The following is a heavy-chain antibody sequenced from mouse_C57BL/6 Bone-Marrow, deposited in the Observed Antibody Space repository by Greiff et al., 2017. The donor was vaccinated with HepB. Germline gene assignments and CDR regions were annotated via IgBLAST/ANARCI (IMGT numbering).Heavy chain of an antibody. J-gene: IGHJ1*03. CDR1: GFTFSDYG. Sequence: EVQVVESGGGLVKPGGSLKLSCAASGFTFSDYGMHWVRQAPEKGLEWVAYISSGSSTIYYADTVKGRFTISRDNAKNTLFLQMTSLRSEDTAMYYCARKSNYYGSSGWYFDVWGTGTTVTVSS. CDR2: ISSGSSTI. CDR3: ARKSNYYGSSGWYFDV. D-gene: IGHD1-1*01. V-gene: IGHV5-17*01.